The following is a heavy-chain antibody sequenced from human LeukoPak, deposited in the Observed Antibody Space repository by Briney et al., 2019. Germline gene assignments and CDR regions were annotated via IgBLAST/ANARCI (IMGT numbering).Heavy chain of an antibody. Sequence: GGSLRLSCAASGFTFNDYGMHWVRQAPGKGLEWVAVISYDGSNKYYTDSVKGRFTISRDNSKSTLYLQMNSLRAEDTAVYYCARENEYGDYGLDYWGQGTLVTVSS. CDR2: ISYDGSNK. D-gene: IGHD4-17*01. J-gene: IGHJ4*02. V-gene: IGHV3-30*03. CDR3: ARENEYGDYGLDY. CDR1: GFTFNDYG.